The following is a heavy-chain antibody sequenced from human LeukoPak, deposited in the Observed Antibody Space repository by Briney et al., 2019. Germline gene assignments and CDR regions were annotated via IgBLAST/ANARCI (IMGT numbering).Heavy chain of an antibody. V-gene: IGHV4-59*01. CDR3: ARSKVGATIYAFDV. CDR1: GGSIGTYY. D-gene: IGHD1-26*01. CDR2: IHHSGSP. Sequence: PSETLSLTCAVSGGSIGTYYWSWIRQPPGRGLEWIAYIHHSGSPNSNPSLKSRVTVSLDTSNNQFSLKLTSVTAADTAVYYCARSKVGATIYAFDVWGQGTMVTVSS. J-gene: IGHJ3*01.